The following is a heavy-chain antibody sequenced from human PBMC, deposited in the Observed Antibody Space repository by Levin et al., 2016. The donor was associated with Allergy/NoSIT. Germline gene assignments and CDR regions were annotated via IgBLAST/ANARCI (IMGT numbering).Heavy chain of an antibody. CDR2: IIPIFGTA. CDR1: GGTFSSYA. D-gene: IGHD2-2*01. J-gene: IGHJ4*02. Sequence: SVKVSCKASGGTFSSYAISWVRQAPGQGLEWMGGIIPIFGTANYAQKFQGRVTITADESTSTAYMELSSLRSEDTAVYYCASHMRRAAIVSYYFDYWGQGTLVTVSS. CDR3: ASHMRRAAIVSYYFDY. V-gene: IGHV1-69*13.